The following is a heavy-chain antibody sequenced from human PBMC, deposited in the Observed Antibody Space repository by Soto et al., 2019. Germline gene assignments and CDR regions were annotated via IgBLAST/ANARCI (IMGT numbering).Heavy chain of an antibody. CDR3: ARHASPVIAAAGRRFDY. V-gene: IGHV4-59*08. CDR2: IYYSGST. Sequence: KPSETLSLTCTVSGGSISSYYWSWIRQPPGEGLEWIGYIYYSGSTNYNPSLKSRVTISVDTSKNQFSLKLSSVTAADTAVYYCARHASPVIAAAGRRFDYWGQGTLVTVSS. J-gene: IGHJ4*02. D-gene: IGHD6-13*01. CDR1: GGSISSYY.